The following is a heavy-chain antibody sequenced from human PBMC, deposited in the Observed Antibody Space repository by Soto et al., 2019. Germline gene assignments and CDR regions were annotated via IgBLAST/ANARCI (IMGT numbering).Heavy chain of an antibody. CDR1: GFTFSSYS. CDR2: ISSSSSYI. D-gene: IGHD6-19*01. J-gene: IGHJ5*02. V-gene: IGHV3-21*01. CDR3: ARYSSGWYNWFDP. Sequence: GGSLRLSCAASGFTFSSYSMNWVRQAPGKGLEWVSSISSSSSYIYYADSVKGRFTISRDNAKNSLYLQMNSLRAEDTAVYYCARYSSGWYNWFDPWGQGTLVTVSS.